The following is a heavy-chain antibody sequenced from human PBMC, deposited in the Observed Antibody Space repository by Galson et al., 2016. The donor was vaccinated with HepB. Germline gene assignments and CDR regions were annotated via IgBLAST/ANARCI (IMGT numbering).Heavy chain of an antibody. D-gene: IGHD2-21*02. Sequence: SLRLSCAVSGFTFSTYAMRWVRQAPGKGLEWVSGISSRGRTYYGDSVKGRFTISRDNSNDMLYLQMNSLRAEDTAVYYCAKEAYCGGDCWDYFDYWGQGVLVTVSS. CDR2: ISSRGRT. CDR3: AKEAYCGGDCWDYFDY. V-gene: IGHV3-23*01. J-gene: IGHJ4*02. CDR1: GFTFSTYA.